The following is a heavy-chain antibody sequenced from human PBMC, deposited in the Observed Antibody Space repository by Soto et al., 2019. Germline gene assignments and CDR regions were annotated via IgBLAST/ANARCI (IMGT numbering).Heavy chain of an antibody. V-gene: IGHV4-39*07. CDR3: ARGVDFWSGYGYYYYGMDV. Sequence: SETLSLTCTVSGGSIYSSNYYWGWIRQPPGKGLEWIGEINHSGSTNYNPSLKSRVTISVDTSKNQFSLKLSSVTAADTAVYYCARGVDFWSGYGYYYYGMDVWGQGTTVTVSS. J-gene: IGHJ6*02. CDR2: INHSGST. CDR1: GGSIYSSNYY. D-gene: IGHD3-3*01.